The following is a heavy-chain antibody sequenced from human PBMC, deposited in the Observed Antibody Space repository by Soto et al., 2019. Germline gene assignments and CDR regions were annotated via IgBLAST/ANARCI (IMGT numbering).Heavy chain of an antibody. V-gene: IGHV3-21*01. J-gene: IGHJ4*02. CDR2: ISRTSNYI. CDR3: RREEYDY. Sequence: PGGSLRLSCAASGFTFNTYTMSWVRQAPGRGLEWVASISRTSNYIFYVDSVKGRFTISRDNAQNSLYLQMSSLRAEDTAVYYCRREEYDYWGQGTLVTVS. CDR1: GFTFNTYT. D-gene: IGHD1-26*01.